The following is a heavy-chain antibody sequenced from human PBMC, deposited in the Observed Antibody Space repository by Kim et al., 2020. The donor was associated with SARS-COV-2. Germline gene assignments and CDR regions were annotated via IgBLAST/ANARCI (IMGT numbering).Heavy chain of an antibody. CDR1: GYTFSTYG. CDR2: IFAYIGNT. CDR3: SREISGGNTDFDF. V-gene: IGHV1-18*01. Sequence: ASVKVSCKASGYTFSTYGITWVRQAPGQGLEWMGWIFAYIGNTKYAQNLQGRVTLTTDTSTSTAYMHLRSLRSDDTAVYFCSREISGGNTDFDFWGQGTLVTVSS. J-gene: IGHJ4*02. D-gene: IGHD1-7*01.